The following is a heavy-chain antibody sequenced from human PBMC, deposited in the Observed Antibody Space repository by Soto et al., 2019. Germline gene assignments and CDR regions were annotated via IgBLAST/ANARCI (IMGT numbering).Heavy chain of an antibody. CDR2: IYHSGST. J-gene: IGHJ4*02. Sequence: KASETLSLTCAVSGGSISSSNWWSWVRQPPGKGLEWIGEIYHSGSTNYNPSLKSRVTISVDKSKNQFSLKLSSVTAADTAVYYCARGQYYGSGSQTFDYWGQGTLVTVSS. V-gene: IGHV4-4*02. CDR3: ARGQYYGSGSQTFDY. CDR1: GGSISSSNW. D-gene: IGHD3-10*01.